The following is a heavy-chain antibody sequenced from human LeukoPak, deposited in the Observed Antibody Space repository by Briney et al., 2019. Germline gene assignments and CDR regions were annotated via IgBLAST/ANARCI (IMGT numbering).Heavy chain of an antibody. V-gene: IGHV4-38-2*01. Sequence: SETLSLTCAVSGYSISSDYYWGWIRQPPGKGLEWIGSIYHSGSTYYNPSLKSRVTMSVDTSKNHFSLRLTSVTAADTAVYYXGXVXXXXXARSRCYXXFLYYFDYWGQGTLVTVSS. J-gene: IGHJ4*02. CDR3: GXVXXXXXARSRCYXXFLYYFDY. D-gene: IGHD2-2*01. CDR1: GYSISSDYY. CDR2: IYHSGST.